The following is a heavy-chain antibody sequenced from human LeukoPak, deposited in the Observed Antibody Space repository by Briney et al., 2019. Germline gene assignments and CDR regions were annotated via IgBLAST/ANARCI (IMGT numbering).Heavy chain of an antibody. D-gene: IGHD6-25*01. CDR3: ARVTRSLIAAVSYMDV. J-gene: IGHJ6*03. Sequence: ASVKVSCKASGYTFTGYYMHWVRQAPGQGLEWLGRINPNSGGTNYAQKFQGRVTMTRDTSISTAYMELSRLRSDDTAVYYCARVTRSLIAAVSYMDVWGKGTTVTVSS. V-gene: IGHV1-2*06. CDR2: INPNSGGT. CDR1: GYTFTGYY.